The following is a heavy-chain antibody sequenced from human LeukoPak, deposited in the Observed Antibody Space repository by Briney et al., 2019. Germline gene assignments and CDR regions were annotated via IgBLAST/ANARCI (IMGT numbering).Heavy chain of an antibody. Sequence: GASVKVSCKASGYTFTGYYMHWVRQAPGQGLEWMGRIIPILGIANYAQKFQGRVTITADKSTSTAYMELSSLRSEDTAVYYCARDHDIVVVVAATPANYFDYWGQGTLVTVSS. CDR1: GYTFTGYY. CDR3: ARDHDIVVVVAATPANYFDY. D-gene: IGHD2-15*01. V-gene: IGHV1-69*04. CDR2: IIPILGIA. J-gene: IGHJ4*02.